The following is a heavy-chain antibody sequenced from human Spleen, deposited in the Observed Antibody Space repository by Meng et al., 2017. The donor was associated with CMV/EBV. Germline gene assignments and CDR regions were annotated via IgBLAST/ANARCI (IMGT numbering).Heavy chain of an antibody. CDR1: GFSISSDSY. D-gene: IGHD5-18*01. CDR2: IYHSGST. Sequence: SESLSLTCTVSGFSISSDSYWDWTRQPPGKGLEWIGTIYHSGSTYYTPSLKSRVTISVDTSKNQFPLKVTSVTAADTAVYYCARDTVDTAIPPGGMDVWGQGTTVTVSS. CDR3: ARDTVDTAIPPGGMDV. V-gene: IGHV4-38-2*02. J-gene: IGHJ6*02.